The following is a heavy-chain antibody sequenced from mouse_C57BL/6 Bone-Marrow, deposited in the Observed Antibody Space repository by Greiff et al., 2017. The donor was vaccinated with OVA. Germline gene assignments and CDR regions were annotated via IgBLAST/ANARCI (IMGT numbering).Heavy chain of an antibody. CDR3: ARPGYFRGAMDY. V-gene: IGHV2-9-1*01. D-gene: IGHD3-1*01. J-gene: IGHJ4*01. CDR1: GFSLTSYA. CDR2: IWTGGGT. Sequence: QVQLKESGPGLVAPSQSLSITCTVSGFSLTSYAISWVRQPPGQGLAWLGVIWTGGGTTYNSALISRLSISKDNSKSQVCLKMNRLQTDDTARYYCARPGYFRGAMDYWGQGTSVTVSS.